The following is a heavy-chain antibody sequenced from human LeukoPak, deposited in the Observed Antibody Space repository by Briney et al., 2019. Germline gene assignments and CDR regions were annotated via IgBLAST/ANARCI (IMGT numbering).Heavy chain of an antibody. Sequence: SETLSLTCTVSDGSISSYYWSWIRQPAGKGLEWIGRIYPSVSTNYNPSLKSRVTMSVDTSKNQFSLKVRSVTAADTGVYYCARTSSNSWSYGMDVWGGGTTVRVS. V-gene: IGHV4-4*07. D-gene: IGHD6-13*01. CDR3: ARTSSNSWSYGMDV. CDR2: IYPSVST. J-gene: IGHJ6*02. CDR1: DGSISSYY.